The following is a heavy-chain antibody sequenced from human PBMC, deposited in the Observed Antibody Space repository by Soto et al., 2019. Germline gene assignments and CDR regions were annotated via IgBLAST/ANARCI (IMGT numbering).Heavy chain of an antibody. D-gene: IGHD2-2*01. J-gene: IGHJ4*02. V-gene: IGHV3-33*01. CDR1: GFTFSSYG. CDR3: ASRSPALDY. CDR2: IWYDGSNK. Sequence: QVQLVESGGGVVQPGRSLRLSCAASGFTFSSYGMHWVRQAPGKGLEWVAVIWYDGSNKYYADSVKGRFTISRDNSKHMLYLQMNSLRAEDTAIYYCASRSPALDYWGQGTLVTVSS.